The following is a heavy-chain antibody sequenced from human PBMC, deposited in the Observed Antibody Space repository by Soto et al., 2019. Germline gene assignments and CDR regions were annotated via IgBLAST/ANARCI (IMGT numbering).Heavy chain of an antibody. J-gene: IGHJ4*02. CDR3: AKTITTVGVSSTGRGALLDN. D-gene: IGHD3-3*01. V-gene: IGHV3-30*18. CDR1: GFTFSAFG. Sequence: QVQLVESGGGVVQPGRSLRLSCAASGFTFSAFGMHWVRQAPGKGLEWVAVISNDGNSEHYADSVKGRFTISRENSKNTFYLQMNSLSVEDTAVYYCAKTITTVGVSSTGRGALLDNWGQGILVSVSS. CDR2: ISNDGNSE.